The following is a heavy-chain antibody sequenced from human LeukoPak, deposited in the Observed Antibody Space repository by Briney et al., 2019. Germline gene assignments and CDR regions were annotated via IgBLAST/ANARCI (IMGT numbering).Heavy chain of an antibody. V-gene: IGHV3-21*04. J-gene: IGHJ4*02. D-gene: IGHD1-26*01. Sequence: GGSLRLSCAAPGVTFSGYSVNWVRQAPGKGLEWVSAITATSRHIYYADSVKGRFTISRDNSKNTLYLQMNSLRAEDTAVYYCAKGYSGSYYYLFDYWGQGTLVTVSS. CDR2: ITATSRHI. CDR1: GVTFSGYS. CDR3: AKGYSGSYYYLFDY.